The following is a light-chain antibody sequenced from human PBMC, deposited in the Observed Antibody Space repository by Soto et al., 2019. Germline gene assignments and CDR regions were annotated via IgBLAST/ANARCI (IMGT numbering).Light chain of an antibody. CDR3: AAWDDSLNGPL. CDR2: SNS. J-gene: IGLJ3*02. V-gene: IGLV1-44*01. Sequence: QTVLTQPPSVSGAPGQRVTISCTGSRSEIVSWYQQLPGKAPKLLIYSNSQRPSGVPDRYSASKSGTSASLAVSGLQSEDEADYYCAAWDDSLNGPLFGGGTK. CDR1: RSEI.